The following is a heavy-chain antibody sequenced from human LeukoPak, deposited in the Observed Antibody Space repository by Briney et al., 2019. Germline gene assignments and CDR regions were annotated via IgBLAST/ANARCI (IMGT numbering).Heavy chain of an antibody. Sequence: TXXXXSMNWVRQAPGKGLEWVSSISSSSSYIYYGDSVKGRFTISRDNAKNSLYLQMNSLRAEDTAVYYCARVRSPPYTSSWPDYFDYWGQGTLVTVSS. J-gene: IGHJ4*02. D-gene: IGHD6-13*01. CDR1: TXXXXS. CDR2: ISSSSSYI. V-gene: IGHV3-21*01. CDR3: ARVRSPPYTSSWPDYFDY.